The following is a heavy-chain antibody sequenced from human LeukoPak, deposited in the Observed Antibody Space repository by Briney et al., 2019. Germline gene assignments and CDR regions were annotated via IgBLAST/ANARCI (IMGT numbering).Heavy chain of an antibody. CDR3: AKDLAEMATITEFDY. D-gene: IGHD5-24*01. Sequence: GGSLRLSCAASGFTFSSYGMHWVRQAPGKGLEWVAVISYDGSNKYYADSVKGRFTISRDNSKNTLYLQMNSLRAEDTAVYYCAKDLAEMATITEFDYWGQGTLVTASS. V-gene: IGHV3-30*18. J-gene: IGHJ4*02. CDR2: ISYDGSNK. CDR1: GFTFSSYG.